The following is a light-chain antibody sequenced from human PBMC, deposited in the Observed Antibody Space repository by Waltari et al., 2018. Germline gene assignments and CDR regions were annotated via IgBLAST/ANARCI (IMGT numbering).Light chain of an antibody. CDR3: QQYYSTPPT. J-gene: IGKJ1*01. V-gene: IGKV4-1*01. CDR2: WAS. CDR1: QSVLYSSNNKKY. Sequence: DIVMTQSPDSLAVSLGERATINCKSSQSVLYSSNNKKYLAWYQQKPGQPPKLLLYWASTLESGVPDRFSGSGSGTDFTLTISSLQAEDVAVYYCQQYYSTPPTFGQGTKVEIK.